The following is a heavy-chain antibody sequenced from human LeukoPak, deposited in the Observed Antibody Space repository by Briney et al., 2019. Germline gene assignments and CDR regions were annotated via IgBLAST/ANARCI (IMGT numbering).Heavy chain of an antibody. CDR3: TTAVDIVATTLTPIDY. CDR2: IRSKAYGGTT. Sequence: QSGGSLRLSCTASGFTFGDYAMSWFRQAPGKGLEWVGFIRSKAYGGTTEYAASVKGRFTISRDDSKSIAYLQMNSLKTEDTAVYYCTTAVDIVATTLTPIDYWGQGTLVTVSS. J-gene: IGHJ4*02. D-gene: IGHD5-12*01. CDR1: GFTFGDYA. V-gene: IGHV3-49*03.